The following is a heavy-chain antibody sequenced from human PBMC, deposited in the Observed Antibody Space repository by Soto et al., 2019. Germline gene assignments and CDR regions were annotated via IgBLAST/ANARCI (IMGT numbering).Heavy chain of an antibody. CDR2: ISSRSGTL. D-gene: IGHD5-12*01. Sequence: EVQLVEFGGGLVQPGGSLRLSCAASGFTFSDYSMNWVRQAPGKGLEWVSYISSRSGTLYYAGSLKGRLTISRDNAKNSLYLQMNSLRAEDTAVYYCARSPAGYGDLWGQGTLVTVSS. CDR1: GFTFSDYS. CDR3: ARSPAGYGDL. V-gene: IGHV3-48*01. J-gene: IGHJ4*02.